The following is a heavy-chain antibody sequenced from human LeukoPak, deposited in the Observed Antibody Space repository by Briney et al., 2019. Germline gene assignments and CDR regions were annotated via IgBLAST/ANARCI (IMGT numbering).Heavy chain of an antibody. D-gene: IGHD2/OR15-2a*01. J-gene: IGHJ6*02. Sequence: SETLSLTCTVSGGSISGYSGGCIRQTPGKGLEWVWYIYSNWASLYIPSLKSRVTIAVDTSNNQFSLKLSSVTAADTADYYCARHDPVPLYQRGMDVWGQGTAVTVSS. V-gene: IGHV4-59*08. CDR1: GGSISGYS. CDR2: IYSNWAS. CDR3: ARHDPVPLYQRGMDV.